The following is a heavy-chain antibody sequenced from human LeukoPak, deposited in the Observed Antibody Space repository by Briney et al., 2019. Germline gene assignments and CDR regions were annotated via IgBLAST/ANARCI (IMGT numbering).Heavy chain of an antibody. Sequence: GESLKISCKGFGYSFTRYWIGWVRQMPGKGLEWMGIINPGDSDTRYSPSFQGQVTFSADKSMSIAYLRWSSLKASDTAVYYCAAGQYRFEHWGQRTLVTVSS. J-gene: IGHJ4*02. D-gene: IGHD6-6*01. CDR1: GYSFTRYW. V-gene: IGHV5-51*01. CDR2: INPGDSDT. CDR3: AAGQYRFEH.